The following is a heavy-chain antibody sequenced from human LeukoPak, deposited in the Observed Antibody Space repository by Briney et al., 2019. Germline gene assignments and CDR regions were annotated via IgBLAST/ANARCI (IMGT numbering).Heavy chain of an antibody. CDR1: GFTFSSYA. D-gene: IGHD5-12*01. Sequence: PGRSLRLSCAASGFTFSSYAMHWVRQAPGKGLEWVAVISYDGSNKYYAASVKGRFTISRGNSKNTLYLQMNSLRAEDTAVYYCARDDSGYDEGALLDYWGQGTLVTVSS. J-gene: IGHJ4*02. CDR2: ISYDGSNK. V-gene: IGHV3-30*04. CDR3: ARDDSGYDEGALLDY.